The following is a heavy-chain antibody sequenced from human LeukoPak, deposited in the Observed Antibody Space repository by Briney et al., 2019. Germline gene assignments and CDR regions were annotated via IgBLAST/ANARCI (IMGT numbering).Heavy chain of an antibody. Sequence: GGSLRLSCAASGFTFSSYAMHWVRQAPGKGLEWVAVISYDGSNKYYADSVKGRFTISRDNSKNTLYLQMNSLRAEDTAVYYCARVGSLWSREIDYWGQGTLVTVSS. CDR3: ARVGSLWSREIDY. CDR2: ISYDGSNK. J-gene: IGHJ4*02. CDR1: GFTFSSYA. V-gene: IGHV3-30*04. D-gene: IGHD3-10*01.